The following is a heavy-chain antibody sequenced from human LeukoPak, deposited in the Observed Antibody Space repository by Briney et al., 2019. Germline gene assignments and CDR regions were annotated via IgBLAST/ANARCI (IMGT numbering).Heavy chain of an antibody. J-gene: IGHJ4*02. D-gene: IGHD3-22*01. CDR3: ARENYYDSSGFY. Sequence: ASETLSLTCTVSGYSISSGYYWGWIRQPPGKGLEWIGSIYHSGSTYYNPSLKSRVTISVDTSKNQFSLKLSSVTAADAAVYYCARENYYDSSGFYWGQGTLVTVSS. CDR1: GYSISSGYY. V-gene: IGHV4-38-2*02. CDR2: IYHSGST.